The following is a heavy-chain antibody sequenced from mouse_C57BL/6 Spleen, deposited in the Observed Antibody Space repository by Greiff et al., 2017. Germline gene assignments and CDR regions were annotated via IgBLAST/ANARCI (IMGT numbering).Heavy chain of an antibody. CDR3: ASDDFYDSYYYALDY. CDR1: GFTFSDFY. D-gene: IGHD2-3*01. J-gene: IGHJ4*01. CDR2: SRNKANDYTT. Sequence: EVKLVESGGGLVQSGRSLRLSCATSGFTFSDFYMEWVRQAPGKGLEWIAASRNKANDYTTEYSASVKGRFIVSRDTSQSILYLQMNALRAEDTAIYDCASDDFYDSYYYALDYWGQGTSVTVSS. V-gene: IGHV7-1*01.